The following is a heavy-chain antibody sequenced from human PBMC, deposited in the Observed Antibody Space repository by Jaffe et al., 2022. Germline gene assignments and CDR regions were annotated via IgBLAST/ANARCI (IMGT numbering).Heavy chain of an antibody. CDR1: GGSISSSNW. D-gene: IGHD6-13*01. CDR2: IYHSGST. CDR3: ARKHSSSWLLTRYYFDY. Sequence: QVQLQESGPGLVKPSGTLSLTCAVSGGSISSSNWWSWIRQPPGKGLEWIGEIYHSGSTNYNPSLKSRVTISVDKSKNQFSLKLSSVTAADTAVYYCARKHSSSWLLTRYYFDYWGQGTLVTVSS. V-gene: IGHV4-4*02. J-gene: IGHJ4*02.